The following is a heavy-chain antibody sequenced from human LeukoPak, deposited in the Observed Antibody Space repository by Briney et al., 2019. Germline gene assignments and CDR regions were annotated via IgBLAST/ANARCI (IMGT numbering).Heavy chain of an antibody. J-gene: IGHJ5*02. CDR3: AREGRVAGRRRPNWFDP. CDR1: GYTFTSYD. D-gene: IGHD6-19*01. CDR2: MNPNSGNT. Sequence: ASVKVSCKASGYTFTSYDINWVRQATGQGLEWMGWMNPNSGNTGYAQKFQGRVTMTRNTSISTAYMELSSLRSEDTAVYYCAREGRVAGRRRPNWFDPWGQGTLVTVSS. V-gene: IGHV1-8*01.